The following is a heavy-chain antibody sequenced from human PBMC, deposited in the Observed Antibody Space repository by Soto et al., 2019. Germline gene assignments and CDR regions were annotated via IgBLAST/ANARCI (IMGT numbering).Heavy chain of an antibody. J-gene: IGHJ6*02. CDR1: GGSISSYY. V-gene: IGHV4-59*08. Sequence: QVQLQESGPGLVKPSETLSLTCTVSGGSISSYYWSWIRQPPGKVLEWIGYIYYSGSTNYNPSLKSRVTISVDTSKNQFSLKLSSVTAADTAVYYCARLGSGYPTVGGGDLYYYYGMDVWGQGTTVTVSS. CDR3: ARLGSGYPTVGGGDLYYYYGMDV. D-gene: IGHD2-21*02. CDR2: IYYSGST.